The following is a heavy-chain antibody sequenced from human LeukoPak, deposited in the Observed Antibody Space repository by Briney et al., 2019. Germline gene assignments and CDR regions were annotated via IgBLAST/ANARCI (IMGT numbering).Heavy chain of an antibody. CDR1: GFTFSSYW. Sequence: GGSLRLSCAASGFTFSSYWMHWVRQAPGKGLVWVSRINSDGSSTSYADSVKGRFTISRDNAKNTLYLQMNSLRAEDTAVYYCARGPRYCSGGSCYCFYWGQGTLDTVSS. CDR3: ARGPRYCSGGSCYCFY. CDR2: INSDGSST. J-gene: IGHJ4*02. V-gene: IGHV3-74*01. D-gene: IGHD2-15*01.